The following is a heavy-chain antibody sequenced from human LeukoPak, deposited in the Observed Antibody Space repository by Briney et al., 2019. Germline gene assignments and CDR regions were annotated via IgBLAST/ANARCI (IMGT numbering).Heavy chain of an antibody. Sequence: GGSLRLSCAASGFTFSSYAMHWVRQAPGKGLEWVAVISYDGSNKYYADSVKGRFTISRDNSKNTLYLQMNNVRAEDTAMYYCARVACSSTSCPDYWGQGTLVTVSS. CDR1: GFTFSSYA. CDR2: ISYDGSNK. CDR3: ARVACSSTSCPDY. V-gene: IGHV3-30*04. J-gene: IGHJ4*02. D-gene: IGHD2-2*01.